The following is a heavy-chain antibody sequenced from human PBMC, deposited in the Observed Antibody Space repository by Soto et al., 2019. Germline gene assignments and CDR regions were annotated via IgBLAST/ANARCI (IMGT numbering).Heavy chain of an antibody. V-gene: IGHV4-39*01. J-gene: IGHJ4*02. CDR1: GGSISSSSYY. D-gene: IGHD3-10*01. Sequence: QLQLQESGPGLVKPSETLSLTCTVSGGSISSSSYYWGWIRQPPGKGLEWIGSIYYSGSTYYNPYLKSRVTISVDTSKNQFSLKLSSVTAADTAVYYCARDLRGTFDYWGQGTLVTVSS. CDR3: ARDLRGTFDY. CDR2: IYYSGST.